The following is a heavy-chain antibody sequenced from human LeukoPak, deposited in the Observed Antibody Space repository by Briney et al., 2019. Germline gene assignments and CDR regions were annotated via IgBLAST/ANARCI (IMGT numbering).Heavy chain of an antibody. CDR2: IYASGST. Sequence: SETLSLTCTVSGGSISSCSYYWGWIRQPPGKGREWRGYIYASGSTNYNPSLKRRVNISVDTSKNHVYLQLSSVTAADTAVYYCARRDYQENYTWFDPWGQGTLVTVSS. J-gene: IGHJ5*02. CDR3: ARRDYQENYTWFDP. D-gene: IGHD2-2*01. V-gene: IGHV4-61*05. CDR1: GGSISSCSYY.